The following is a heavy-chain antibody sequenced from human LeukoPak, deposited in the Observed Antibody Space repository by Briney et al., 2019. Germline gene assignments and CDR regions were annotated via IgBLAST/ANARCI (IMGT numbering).Heavy chain of an antibody. J-gene: IGHJ5*02. CDR1: GFTFSDYY. CDR2: ISSSSSYT. V-gene: IGHV3-11*06. CDR3: ARGGYCSSTSCYAFNWFDP. D-gene: IGHD2-2*01. Sequence: GGSLRLSCAASGFTFSDYYMSWIRQAPGKGLEWVSYISSSSSYTNYADSVKGRFTISRDNAKNSLYLQMNSLRAEDTAVYYCARGGYCSSTSCYAFNWFDPWGQGTLVTVS.